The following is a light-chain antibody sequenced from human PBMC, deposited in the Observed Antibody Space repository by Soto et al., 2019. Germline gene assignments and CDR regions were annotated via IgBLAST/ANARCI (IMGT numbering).Light chain of an antibody. Sequence: QAALTQPPSASGSPGQSVTISCTGSSSDVGGYNYVSWYQQNPGKVPKLMVYEVNKRPSGVPDRFSGSKSGNTASLSVSGLQGEDEADYYCTSYAGGNNVFGTGTKVTVL. V-gene: IGLV2-8*01. CDR2: EVN. J-gene: IGLJ1*01. CDR1: SSDVGGYNY. CDR3: TSYAGGNNV.